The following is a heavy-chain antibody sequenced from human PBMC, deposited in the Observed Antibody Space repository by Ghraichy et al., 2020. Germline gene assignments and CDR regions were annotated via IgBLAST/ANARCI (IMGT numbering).Heavy chain of an antibody. V-gene: IGHV3-33*01. CDR1: GFTFSSYG. CDR2: IWYDGSNK. CDR3: ARDWLDGSYYSFDY. D-gene: IGHD1-26*01. Sequence: LSLTCAASGFTFSSYGMHWVRQAPGKGLEWVAVIWYDGSNKYYADSVKGRFTISRDNSKNTLYLQMNSLRAEDTAVYYCARDWLDGSYYSFDYWGQGTLVTVSS. J-gene: IGHJ4*02.